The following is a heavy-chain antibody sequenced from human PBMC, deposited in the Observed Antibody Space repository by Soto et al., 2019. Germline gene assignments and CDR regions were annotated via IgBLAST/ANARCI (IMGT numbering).Heavy chain of an antibody. CDR2: IWYDGSNK. CDR3: ARDGGVGTAAAGMLLDY. CDR1: GFTFSSYG. J-gene: IGHJ4*02. Sequence: GGSLRLSCAASGFTFSSYGMHWVRQAPGKGLEWVAVIWYDGSNKYYADSVKGRFTISRDNSKNTLYLQMNSLRAEDTAVYYCARDGGVGTAAAGMLLDYWGQGTLVTVSS. V-gene: IGHV3-33*01. D-gene: IGHD6-13*01.